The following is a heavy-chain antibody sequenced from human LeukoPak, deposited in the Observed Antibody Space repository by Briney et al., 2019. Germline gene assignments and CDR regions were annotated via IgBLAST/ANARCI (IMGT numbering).Heavy chain of an antibody. CDR1: GFTFSSYG. CDR2: IWYDGSNK. D-gene: IGHD6-13*01. Sequence: PGRSLRLSCAASGFTFSSYGMHWVRQAPGKGLEWVAVIWYDGSNKYYADSVKGRFTISRDNSKNTLYLQMNSLRAEDTAVYYCARPPQIRPGLYSSSWSLDYWGQGTLVTVSS. CDR3: ARPPQIRPGLYSSSWSLDY. J-gene: IGHJ4*02. V-gene: IGHV3-33*01.